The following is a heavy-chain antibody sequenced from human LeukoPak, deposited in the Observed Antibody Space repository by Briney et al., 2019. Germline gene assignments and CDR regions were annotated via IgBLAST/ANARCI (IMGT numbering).Heavy chain of an antibody. CDR2: VSGYNGNT. Sequence: GASVKVSCKASGGTFSSYAISWVRQAPGQGLEWMGWVSGYNGNTDYAQNLQGRVTMTTDTSTSTAYMELRSLRSDDTAVYYCARSGYDILTYFDDWGQGTLITVSS. V-gene: IGHV1-18*01. CDR3: ARSGYDILTYFDD. J-gene: IGHJ4*02. D-gene: IGHD3-9*01. CDR1: GGTFSSYA.